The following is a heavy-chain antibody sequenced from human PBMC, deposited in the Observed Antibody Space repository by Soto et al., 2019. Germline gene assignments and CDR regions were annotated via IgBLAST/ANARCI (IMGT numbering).Heavy chain of an antibody. CDR3: TRPSNYDAFDI. D-gene: IGHD4-4*01. V-gene: IGHV3-73*01. Sequence: GGSLRLSCAASGFTFSGSAMHWVRQASGKGLEWVGRIRSKANSYATAYAASVKGMFTISRDDSKNTAYLQMNSLKTEDTAVYYCTRPSNYDAFDIWGQGTMVTVSS. CDR1: GFTFSGSA. J-gene: IGHJ3*02. CDR2: IRSKANSYAT.